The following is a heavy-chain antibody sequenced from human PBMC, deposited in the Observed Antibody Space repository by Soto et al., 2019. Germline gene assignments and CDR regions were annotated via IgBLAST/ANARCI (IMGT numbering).Heavy chain of an antibody. D-gene: IGHD6-13*01. V-gene: IGHV1-69*01. CDR2: IIPIFGTA. Sequence: QVQLVQSGAAVKKTESSVKVSCKASGGTFSSYAISWVRQAPGQGLERMGGIIPIFGTANYAQKVQGRVTITADESTSTAYMELSSLRSEDTAVYYCARGLGGVYAFDIWGQGTMVTVSS. J-gene: IGHJ3*02. CDR3: ARGLGGVYAFDI. CDR1: GGTFSSYA.